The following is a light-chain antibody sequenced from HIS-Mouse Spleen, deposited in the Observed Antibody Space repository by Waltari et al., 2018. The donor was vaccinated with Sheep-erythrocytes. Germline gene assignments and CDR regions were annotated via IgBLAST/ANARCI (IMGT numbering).Light chain of an antibody. CDR3: YSTDSSGNHRV. J-gene: IGLJ1*01. V-gene: IGLV3-10*01. Sequence: SYELTQPPSVSVSPGQTARITCSGDALPKKYAYWYQQKSGQAPVLVTYEDSKRPSGIPGRLSGSSSGTMATLTIREAQVEDEADYYCYSTDSSGNHRVFGTGTKVTVL. CDR2: EDS. CDR1: ALPKKY.